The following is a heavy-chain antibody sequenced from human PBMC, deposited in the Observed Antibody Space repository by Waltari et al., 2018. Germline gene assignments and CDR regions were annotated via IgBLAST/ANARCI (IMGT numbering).Heavy chain of an antibody. J-gene: IGHJ5*02. Sequence: VQLVESGGGVVQPGRSLRLSCAASGFTFSSSGMHWVRQAPGKGLEWVAVIWYDGSNKYYADSVKGRFTISRDNSKNTLYLQMNSLRAEDTAVYYCARDARGGWFDPWGQGTLVTVSS. V-gene: IGHV3-33*01. CDR2: IWYDGSNK. D-gene: IGHD1-26*01. CDR1: GFTFSSSG. CDR3: ARDARGGWFDP.